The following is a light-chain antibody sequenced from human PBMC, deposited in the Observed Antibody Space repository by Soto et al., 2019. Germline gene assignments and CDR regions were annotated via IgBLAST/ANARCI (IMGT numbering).Light chain of an antibody. Sequence: QSALTQPASVSGSPGQSITISCTGTSSDVGGYNLVSWYQQHPGKAPKLMIYEGTKRPSGVSNRFSGSKSANTASLTISGLQTEAEADYYCCSYAGTTPVVFGTGTKLTVL. CDR2: EGT. V-gene: IGLV2-23*01. CDR1: SSDVGGYNL. CDR3: CSYAGTTPVV. J-gene: IGLJ1*01.